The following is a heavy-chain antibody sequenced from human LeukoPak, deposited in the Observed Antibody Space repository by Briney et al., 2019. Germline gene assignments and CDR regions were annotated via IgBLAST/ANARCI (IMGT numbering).Heavy chain of an antibody. CDR1: GGSISSYY. V-gene: IGHV4-59*01. Sequence: SSETLSLTCTVSGGSISSYYWSWIRQPPGKGLEWIGYIYYSGSTNYNPSLKSRVTISVDTSKNQFSLKLSSVTAADTAVYYCARVSWFPGTSYYYMDVWGKGTTVTVSS. CDR2: IYYSGST. D-gene: IGHD1-1*01. J-gene: IGHJ6*03. CDR3: ARVSWFPGTSYYYMDV.